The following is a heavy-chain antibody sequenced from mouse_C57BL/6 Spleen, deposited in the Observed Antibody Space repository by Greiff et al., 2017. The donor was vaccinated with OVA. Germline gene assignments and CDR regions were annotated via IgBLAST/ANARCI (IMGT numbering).Heavy chain of an antibody. CDR3: TRRTTVVEPPWFAY. D-gene: IGHD1-1*01. J-gene: IGHJ3*01. CDR2: IDPETGGT. V-gene: IGHV1-15*01. Sequence: QVQLQQSGAELVRPGASVTLSCKASGYTFTDYEMHWVKQTPVHGLEWIGAIDPETGGTAYNQKFKGKAILTADKSSSTAYMELRSLTSEDSAVYYCTRRTTVVEPPWFAYWGQGTLVTVSA. CDR1: GYTFTDYE.